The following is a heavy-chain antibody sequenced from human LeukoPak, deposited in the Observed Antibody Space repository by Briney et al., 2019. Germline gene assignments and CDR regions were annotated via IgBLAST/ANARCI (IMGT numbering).Heavy chain of an antibody. Sequence: GGSLRLSCAASGFTFSNAWMSWVRQAPGKGLEWVGRIKSKTDGGTTDYAAPVKGRFTISRDDSKNTLYLQMNSLRADDTAVYYCGGSRSFFWGQGTLVTVSS. CDR1: GFTFSNAW. J-gene: IGHJ4*02. CDR2: IKSKTDGGTT. V-gene: IGHV3-15*01. CDR3: GGSRSFF. D-gene: IGHD6-6*01.